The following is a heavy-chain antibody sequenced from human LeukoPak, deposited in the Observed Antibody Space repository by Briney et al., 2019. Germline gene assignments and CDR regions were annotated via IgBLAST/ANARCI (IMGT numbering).Heavy chain of an antibody. J-gene: IGHJ5*02. D-gene: IGHD6-19*01. V-gene: IGHV1-69*01. CDR3: ARVVYSSGWYNWFDP. CDR2: IIPIFGTA. Sequence: ASVTVSCKASGGTFSSYGISWVRQAPGQGLEWMGGIIPIFGTANYAQKFQGRVTITADESTSTAYMELSSLRSEDTAVYYCARVVYSSGWYNWFDPWGQGTLVTVSS. CDR1: GGTFSSYG.